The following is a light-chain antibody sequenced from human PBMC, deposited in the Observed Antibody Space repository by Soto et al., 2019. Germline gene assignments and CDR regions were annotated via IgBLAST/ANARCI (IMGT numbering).Light chain of an antibody. V-gene: IGKV1-5*01. CDR1: QSINNW. CDR2: DAS. Sequence: DIPLTQSPSTLSAFVGDRVTFTCRASQSINNWLAWYQQRPGTAPKILIYDASTLESGVPSRFSGSGSGTEFSLTISRLQPEDFATYYCQQYDTNPKTFGQGTKVDIK. CDR3: QQYDTNPKT. J-gene: IGKJ1*01.